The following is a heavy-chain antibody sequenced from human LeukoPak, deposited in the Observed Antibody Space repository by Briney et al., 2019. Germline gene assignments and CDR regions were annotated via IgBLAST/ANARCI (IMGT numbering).Heavy chain of an antibody. CDR1: GFTFSRYW. Sequence: PGGSLRLSCAASGFTFSRYWMSWVRQAPGKGLEWVANIKQDGSEKYYVDSVKGRFTISRDNAKNSLYLQMNSLRAEDTAVFYCASLGYCSGGSCFYGMDVRGQGTTVIVSS. CDR3: ASLGYCSGGSCFYGMDV. V-gene: IGHV3-7*01. D-gene: IGHD2-15*01. J-gene: IGHJ6*02. CDR2: IKQDGSEK.